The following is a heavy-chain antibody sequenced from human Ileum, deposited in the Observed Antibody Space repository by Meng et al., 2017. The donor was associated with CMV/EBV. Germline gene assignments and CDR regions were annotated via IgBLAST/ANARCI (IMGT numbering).Heavy chain of an antibody. D-gene: IGHD3-10*01. J-gene: IGHJ4*02. V-gene: IGHV4-39*07. Sequence: GSISSPTYHWAWIRQPPGKGLEWIGTIHYTGTTYYSSSLKSRVTISVDTSNNHFSLHLRSVTAADTALYYCARDGDPSGTYDYFFDYWGQGTLVTVSS. CDR2: IHYTGTT. CDR1: GSISSPTYH. CDR3: ARDGDPSGTYDYFFDY.